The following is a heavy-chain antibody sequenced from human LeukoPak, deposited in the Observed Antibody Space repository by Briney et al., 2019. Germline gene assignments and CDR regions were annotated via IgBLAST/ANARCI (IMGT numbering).Heavy chain of an antibody. CDR2: ISSSSYI. D-gene: IGHD5-12*01. V-gene: IGHV3-21*01. Sequence: GGSLRLSCEASGFTFSSYSMNWVCQAPGKGLEWVSSISSSSYIYYADSVKGRFTISRDNAKNSLYLQMNSLRAEDTAVYYCARDSGYDSRGFHYWGQGTLVTVSS. J-gene: IGHJ4*02. CDR3: ARDSGYDSRGFHY. CDR1: GFTFSSYS.